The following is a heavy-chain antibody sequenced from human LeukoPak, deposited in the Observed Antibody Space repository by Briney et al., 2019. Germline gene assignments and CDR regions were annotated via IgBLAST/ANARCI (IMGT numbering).Heavy chain of an antibody. D-gene: IGHD1-14*01. Sequence: SETLSLTCSVSGGLFSGYYWSWIRQSPGKGLEWIGEINHTGDTNYNPSLQSRVSTSRDTSKRKFSLRLISVTAADTAVYYCAREPHRVLVPGPPDFWGQGILVTVSS. J-gene: IGHJ4*02. CDR1: GGLFSGYY. CDR2: INHTGDT. CDR3: AREPHRVLVPGPPDF. V-gene: IGHV4-34*01.